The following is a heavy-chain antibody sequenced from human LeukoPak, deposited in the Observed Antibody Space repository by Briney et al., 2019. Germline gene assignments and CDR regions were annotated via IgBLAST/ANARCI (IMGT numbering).Heavy chain of an antibody. CDR2: ISAYNGNT. V-gene: IGHV1-18*01. CDR1: GYTFTSYG. Sequence: ASVKVSCKASGYTFTSYGISWVRQAPGQGLEWMGWISAYNGNTNYAQKLQGRVTMTTDTSTSTAYMELRSLRSDDTAVYYCARKSRIVGVTALWTFDYWGQGTLVTVSS. J-gene: IGHJ4*02. CDR3: ARKSRIVGVTALWTFDY. D-gene: IGHD1-26*01.